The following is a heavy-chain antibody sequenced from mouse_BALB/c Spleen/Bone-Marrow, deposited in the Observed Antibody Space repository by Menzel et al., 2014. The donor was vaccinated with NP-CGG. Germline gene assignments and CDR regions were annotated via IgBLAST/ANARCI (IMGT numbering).Heavy chain of an antibody. CDR2: ISSGGGST. CDR1: GFAFSSYD. Sequence: EVKLMESGGGLVKPGGSLKLSCAASGFAFSSYDMSWVRQTPEKRLEWVAYISSGGGSTYYPDTVEGRFTISRDNAKNTLYLQMSSLKSEDTAMYYCARPLYYYGSSPFYAMDYWGQGTSVTVSS. V-gene: IGHV5-12-1*01. D-gene: IGHD1-1*01. J-gene: IGHJ4*01. CDR3: ARPLYYYGSSPFYAMDY.